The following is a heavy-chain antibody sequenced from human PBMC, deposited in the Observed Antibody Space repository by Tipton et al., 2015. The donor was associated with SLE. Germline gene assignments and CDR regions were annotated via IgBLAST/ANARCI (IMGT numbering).Heavy chain of an antibody. CDR3: ARVHGSVVTGTRRGFDP. CDR1: GYSISSGYY. Sequence: TLSLTCAVSGYSISSGYYWGWIRQPPGKGLEWIGSIYHSGSTYYNPSLKSRVTISVDTSKNQFSLKLSSVTAADTAVYYCARVHGSVVTGTRRGFDPWGQGTLVTVSS. J-gene: IGHJ5*02. D-gene: IGHD1-7*01. V-gene: IGHV4-38-2*01. CDR2: IYHSGST.